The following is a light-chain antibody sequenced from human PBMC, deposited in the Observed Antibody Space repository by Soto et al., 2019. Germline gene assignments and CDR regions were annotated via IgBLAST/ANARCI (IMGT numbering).Light chain of an antibody. CDR1: SSDVGGFNY. Sequence: QSALTQPASVSGSPGQSITISCTGTSSDVGGFNYVSWYQQHPGKAPKLMIYDVTNRPLGVSYRFSGSKSGNTASLTIAGLQAEDEADYYCNSYTSSSTYVFGTGTKLTVL. CDR3: NSYTSSSTYV. CDR2: DVT. V-gene: IGLV2-14*03. J-gene: IGLJ1*01.